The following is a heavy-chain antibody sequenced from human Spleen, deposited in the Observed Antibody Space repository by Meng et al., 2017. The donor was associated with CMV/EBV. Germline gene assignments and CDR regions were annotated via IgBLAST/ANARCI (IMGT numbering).Heavy chain of an antibody. J-gene: IGHJ6*02. CDR2: ISYDGSNK. CDR1: GFMFSSYA. V-gene: IGHV3-30-3*01. CDR3: ARPTLYSYGFRTNHYYGMDV. Sequence: GSLRLSCAASGFMFSSYAMHWVRQAPGKGPEWVAVISYDGSNKHYAGSVNGRFTISRDDSRNTVFLQMNSLTTEDTAVYYCARPTLYSYGFRTNHYYGMDVWGQGTTVTVSS. D-gene: IGHD5-18*01.